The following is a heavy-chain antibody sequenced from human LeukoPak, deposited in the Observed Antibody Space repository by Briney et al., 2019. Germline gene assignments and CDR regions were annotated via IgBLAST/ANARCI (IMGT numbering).Heavy chain of an antibody. D-gene: IGHD3-22*01. CDR3: ARHAELYYDSNGHPVFHI. Sequence: SETLPLTCTVSGGSISSYYWSWIRQPPGKALEWIGYIYYTGSTNYNPSLKSRVTISVDSSKNQFSLKVSSVTAADTAVYYCARHAELYYDSNGHPVFHIWGQGTMVTVSS. CDR1: GGSISSYY. J-gene: IGHJ3*02. V-gene: IGHV4-59*08. CDR2: IYYTGST.